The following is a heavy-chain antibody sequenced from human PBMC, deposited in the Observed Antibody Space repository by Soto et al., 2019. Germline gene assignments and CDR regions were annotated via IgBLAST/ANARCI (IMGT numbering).Heavy chain of an antibody. V-gene: IGHV1-46*01. CDR1: GYTFTTYY. CDR3: ARDRQVGASDLFDY. CDR2: INSGGST. D-gene: IGHD1-26*01. Sequence: ASVKVSCKASGYTFTTYYIHWVRQAPGQGLEWMGLINSGGSTTYAQKFQGRVTMTRDTSTSTVYMELSSLRSEDTAVYYCARDRQVGASDLFDYWGQGTLGTAPQ. J-gene: IGHJ4*02.